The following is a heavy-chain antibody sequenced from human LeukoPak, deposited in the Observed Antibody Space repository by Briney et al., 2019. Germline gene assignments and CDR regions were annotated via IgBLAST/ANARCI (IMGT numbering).Heavy chain of an antibody. CDR2: IYYSGSA. CDR1: GGSISSYY. J-gene: IGHJ3*02. CDR3: ARERSFGVVIISDDAFDI. Sequence: PSETLSLTCTVSGGSISSYYWSWLRQPPGKGLEGIGYIYYSGSANYNPSLKSRVTISVDTSKNQFSLKLSSVTAADTAVYYCARERSFGVVIISDDAFDIWGQGTMVTVSS. V-gene: IGHV4-59*01. D-gene: IGHD3-3*01.